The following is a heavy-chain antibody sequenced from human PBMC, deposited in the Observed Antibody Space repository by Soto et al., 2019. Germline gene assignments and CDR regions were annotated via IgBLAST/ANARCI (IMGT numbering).Heavy chain of an antibody. J-gene: IGHJ4*02. CDR2: ISRSGGST. D-gene: IGHD6-13*01. CDR1: GFTFSTYA. V-gene: IGHV3-23*01. Sequence: PGGSLRLSCAASGFTFSTYAMSWVRQAPGKGLEWVSAISRSGGSTYYADSVKGRFTISRDNSKNTLYLQMNSLRAEDTAVYYCAKLSSPTNDIAAAGPDYWGQGTLVTVS. CDR3: AKLSSPTNDIAAAGPDY.